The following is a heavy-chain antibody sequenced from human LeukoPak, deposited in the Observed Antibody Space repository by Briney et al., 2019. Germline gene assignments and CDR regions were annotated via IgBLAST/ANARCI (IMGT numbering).Heavy chain of an antibody. CDR2: ISSSSSYI. CDR3: ASLYSSSWYPTNLPFDY. J-gene: IGHJ4*02. Sequence: PGGSLRLSCAASGFTFSSYSMNWVRQAPGKGLEWVSSISSSSSYIYYADSVKGRFTISRDNARNSLYLQMNSLRAEDTAVYYCASLYSSSWYPTNLPFDYWGQGTLVTVSS. V-gene: IGHV3-21*01. D-gene: IGHD6-13*01. CDR1: GFTFSSYS.